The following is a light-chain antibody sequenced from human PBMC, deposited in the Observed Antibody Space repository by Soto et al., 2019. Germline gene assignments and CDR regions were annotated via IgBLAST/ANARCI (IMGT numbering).Light chain of an antibody. V-gene: IGLV2-8*01. Sequence: QSALTQPPSASGSPGQSVTISCTGSSSDVGGYNYVSWYQQHPGKAPKLMIYDVSKRPSGFPDRFSGSKSGNTASLTVSGLQAEDEADYYCSSYAGSNIVVFGGGTKLTVL. CDR2: DVS. J-gene: IGLJ2*01. CDR1: SSDVGGYNY. CDR3: SSYAGSNIVV.